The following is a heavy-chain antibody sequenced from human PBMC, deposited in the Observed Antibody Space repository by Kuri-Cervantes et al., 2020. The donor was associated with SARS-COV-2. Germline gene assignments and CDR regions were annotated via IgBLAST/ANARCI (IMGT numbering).Heavy chain of an antibody. CDR3: ARDSGEHWLVSHYYYYGMDV. J-gene: IGHJ6*02. D-gene: IGHD6-19*01. CDR2: IIPIFGTA. CDR1: GDTITELS. V-gene: IGHV1-69*06. Sequence: SVKVSCKVSGDTITELSMHWVRQAPGKGLEWMGGIIPIFGTANYAQKFQGRVTITADKSTSTAYMELSSLRSEDTAVYYCARDSGEHWLVSHYYYYGMDVWGQGTTVTVSS.